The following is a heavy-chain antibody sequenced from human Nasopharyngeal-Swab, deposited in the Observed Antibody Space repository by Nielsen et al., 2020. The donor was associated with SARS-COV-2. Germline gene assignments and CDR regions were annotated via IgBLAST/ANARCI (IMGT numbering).Heavy chain of an antibody. CDR2: ISGSGGST. J-gene: IGHJ4*02. D-gene: IGHD2-2*01. Sequence: GESLKISCAASGFTFSSYAMNWVRQAPGKGLEWVSAISGSGGSTYYADSVKGRFTISRDNSKNTLYLQMNSLRAEDTAVYYCAKSFTGPAAIYYWGQGTLVTVSS. CDR1: GFTFSSYA. V-gene: IGHV3-23*01. CDR3: AKSFTGPAAIYY.